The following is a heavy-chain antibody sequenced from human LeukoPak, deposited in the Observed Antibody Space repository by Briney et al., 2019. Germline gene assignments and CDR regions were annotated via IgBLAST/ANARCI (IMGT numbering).Heavy chain of an antibody. J-gene: IGHJ4*02. CDR2: ISSSSSYT. Sequence: PGGSLRLSCVDSGFTFSSYSMNWVRQAPGKGLEWVSSISSSSSYTNYADSVRGRFTISRENAKNSLYLQMNSLRAEDTAVYYCARDLGVVRGVFTLDYWGQGTLVTVSS. CDR3: ARDLGVVRGVFTLDY. D-gene: IGHD3-10*01. CDR1: GFTFSSYS. V-gene: IGHV3-21*01.